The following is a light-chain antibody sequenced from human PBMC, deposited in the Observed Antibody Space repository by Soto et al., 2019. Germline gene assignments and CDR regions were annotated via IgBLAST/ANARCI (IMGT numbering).Light chain of an antibody. Sequence: EIVLTQSPVTLSLSPGERATLSCRASQSVTSTYLAWYQQKPGQSPRLIIYGGSTRASGFPDRFSGGGSGTDFTLTISRLEPEDSAVYYCHCQQFDSSRVYSSGQGTKLEI. CDR3: QQFDSSRVYS. CDR2: GGS. J-gene: IGKJ2*03. CDR1: QSVTSTY. V-gene: IGKV3-20*01.